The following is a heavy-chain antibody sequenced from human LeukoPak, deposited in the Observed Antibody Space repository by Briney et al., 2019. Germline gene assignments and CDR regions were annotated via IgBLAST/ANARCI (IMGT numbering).Heavy chain of an antibody. CDR1: GASISDSY. D-gene: IGHD4-17*01. CDR2: TYYSGIT. Sequence: SETLSLTCTVSGASISDSYWTWIRQSPGKGLEWIGYTYYSGITSYNPSLESRVTMSLDTSKNQFFLKVISVTAADTAVYYCAKTPLRYGDYGNPEYFQRWGQGTLVFVSS. CDR3: AKTPLRYGDYGNPEYFQR. V-gene: IGHV4-59*01. J-gene: IGHJ1*01.